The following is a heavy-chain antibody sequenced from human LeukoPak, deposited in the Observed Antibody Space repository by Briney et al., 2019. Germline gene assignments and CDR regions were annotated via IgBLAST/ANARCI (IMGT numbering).Heavy chain of an antibody. Sequence: GGSLRLSCAASGFTFSNYNMNWVRQAPGKGLEWVAVISYDGSNKYYADSVKGRFTISRDNSKNTLYLQMNSLRAEDTAVYYCAKQLGYCSDGSCYFPYWGQGTLVTVSS. CDR2: ISYDGSNK. CDR3: AKQLGYCSDGSCYFPY. J-gene: IGHJ4*02. CDR1: GFTFSNYN. V-gene: IGHV3-30*18. D-gene: IGHD2-15*01.